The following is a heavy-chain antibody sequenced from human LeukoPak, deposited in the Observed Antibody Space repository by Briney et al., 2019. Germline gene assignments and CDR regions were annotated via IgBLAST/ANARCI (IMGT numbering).Heavy chain of an antibody. CDR1: GYTFTSYD. Sequence: ASVKVSCKASGYTFTSYDINWVRQATGQGLEWMGWMNPNSGSTGYAQKFQGRVTITRNTSISTAYMELSGLRSEDTAAYYCARGRSTGYPYYFEYWGQGILVTVSS. J-gene: IGHJ4*02. V-gene: IGHV1-8*03. D-gene: IGHD5-12*01. CDR2: MNPNSGST. CDR3: ARGRSTGYPYYFEY.